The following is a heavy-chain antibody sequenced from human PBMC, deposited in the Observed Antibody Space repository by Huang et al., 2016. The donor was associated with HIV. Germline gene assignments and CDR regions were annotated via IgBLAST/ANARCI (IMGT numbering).Heavy chain of an antibody. V-gene: IGHV3-9*01. CDR1: GLTFDDYA. CDR2: INWKSGNI. Sequence: EVQLVESGGGLVRPGRSLRRCFAASGLTFDDYAMHWVRQTPGKGLEWVSGINWKSGNIAYADSVRGRFTISRDNAKNSLYLQMNSLRPEDTALYYCAKDWGYDFGAFDFWGRGTMVTVSS. CDR3: AKDWGYDFGAFDF. D-gene: IGHD3-16*01. J-gene: IGHJ3*01.